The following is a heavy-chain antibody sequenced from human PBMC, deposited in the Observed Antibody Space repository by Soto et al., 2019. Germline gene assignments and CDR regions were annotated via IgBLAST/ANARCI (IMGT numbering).Heavy chain of an antibody. CDR2: IYSGGNT. D-gene: IGHD1-26*01. CDR1: GFTVSSNY. Sequence: EVQLVESGGGLIQPGGSLRLSCAASGFTVSSNYMSWVRQAPGKGLEWVSVIYSGGNTYYAASVKVRFTISRDNSKNTLYLQMNSLRAEDTAVDYCSFSGSYCGWWYFQHWGQGTLVTVSS. V-gene: IGHV3-53*01. CDR3: SFSGSYCGWWYFQH. J-gene: IGHJ1*01.